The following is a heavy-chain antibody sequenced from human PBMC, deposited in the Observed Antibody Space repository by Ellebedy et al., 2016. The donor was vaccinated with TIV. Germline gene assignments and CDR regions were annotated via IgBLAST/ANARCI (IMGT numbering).Heavy chain of an antibody. CDR2: IWYDGSNK. CDR3: ARGPDIVVVPAAIKAFYGMDV. V-gene: IGHV3-33*01. CDR1: GFTFSSYG. D-gene: IGHD2-2*01. Sequence: GESLKISCAASGFTFSSYGMHWVRQAPGKGLEWVAVIWYDGSNKYYADSVKGRFTISRDNSKNTLYLQMNSLRAEDTAVYYCARGPDIVVVPAAIKAFYGMDVWGQGTTVTVSS. J-gene: IGHJ6*02.